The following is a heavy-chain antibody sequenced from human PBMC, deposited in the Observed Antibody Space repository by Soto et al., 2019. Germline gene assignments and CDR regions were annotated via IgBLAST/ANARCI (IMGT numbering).Heavy chain of an antibody. CDR1: GYTFTSYD. V-gene: IGHV1-8*01. CDR2: KNPNSGNT. D-gene: IGHD4-17*01. CDR3: ARAVTLSYYYYYYMDV. Sequence: QVQLEQSGAEVKKPGASVKVSCKASGYTFTSYDINWVRQATGQGLEWMGWKNPNSGNTGNAQKFQGRVTMTRNTSIITAYMEMSGLRSEDTAVYCCARAVTLSYYYYYYMDVWGKGTTFTVSS. J-gene: IGHJ6*03.